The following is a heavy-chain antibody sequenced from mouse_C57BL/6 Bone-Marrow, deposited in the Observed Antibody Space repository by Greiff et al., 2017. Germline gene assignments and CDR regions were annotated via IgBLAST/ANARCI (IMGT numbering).Heavy chain of an antibody. CDR1: GFSLTSYG. V-gene: IGHV2-5*01. Sequence: QVQLQQSGPGLVQPSQSLSITCTVSGFSLTSYGVHWVRQSPGKGLEWLGVIWRGGSTDYNAAFMSRLSITKDNSKSQVFFKMNSLQADDTAIYYCAKKGRGDGYYVYWYFDVWGTGTTVTVSS. CDR3: AKKGRGDGYYVYWYFDV. CDR2: IWRGGST. D-gene: IGHD2-3*01. J-gene: IGHJ1*03.